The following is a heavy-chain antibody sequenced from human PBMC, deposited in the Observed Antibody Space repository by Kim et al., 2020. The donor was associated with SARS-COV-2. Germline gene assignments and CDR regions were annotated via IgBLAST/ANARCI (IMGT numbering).Heavy chain of an antibody. D-gene: IGHD1-26*01. CDR3: ARPFLPWEGAAFFFGLDV. Sequence: ASVKVSCKASGYDFKTYGVVWIRQAPGQGLECMGWINVNNGNTNYAQKFQSRVTMTADTSTSTGYMELRRLGSDDTAVYYCARPFLPWEGAAFFFGLDVWGQGTTVTVSS. V-gene: IGHV1-18*04. CDR1: GYDFKTYG. CDR2: INVNNGNT. J-gene: IGHJ6*02.